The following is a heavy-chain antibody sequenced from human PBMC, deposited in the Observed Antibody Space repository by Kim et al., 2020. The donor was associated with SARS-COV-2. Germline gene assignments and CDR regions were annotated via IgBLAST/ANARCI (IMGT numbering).Heavy chain of an antibody. CDR3: ARDSNRQMQDYYYDSSGYYYVHDAFDI. V-gene: IGHV4-39*07. J-gene: IGHJ3*02. CDR1: GGSISSSSYY. D-gene: IGHD3-22*01. Sequence: SETLSLTCTVSGGSISSSSYYWGWIRQPPGKGLEWIGSIYYSGSTYYNPSLKSRVTISVDTSKNQFSLKLSSVTAADTAVYYCARDSNRQMQDYYYDSSGYYYVHDAFDIWGQGTMVTVSS. CDR2: IYYSGST.